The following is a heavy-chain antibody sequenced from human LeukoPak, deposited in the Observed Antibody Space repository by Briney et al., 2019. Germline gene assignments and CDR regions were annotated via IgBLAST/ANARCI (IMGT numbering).Heavy chain of an antibody. V-gene: IGHV3-74*01. J-gene: IGHJ5*02. CDR2: INTDGSST. CDR3: AKRTPCSSISCCSGS. D-gene: IGHD2-2*01. CDR1: GFTFSSHW. Sequence: PGGSLRLSCAASGFTFSSHWMHWVRQAPGKGLVWVSRINTDGSSTSYADSVKGRFNISRDNAKNTLYLQMNSLRVEDTAVYYCAKRTPCSSISCCSGSWGQGNLVTVSS.